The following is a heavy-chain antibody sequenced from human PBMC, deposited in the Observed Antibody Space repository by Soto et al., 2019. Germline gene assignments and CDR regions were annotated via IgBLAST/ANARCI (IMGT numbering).Heavy chain of an antibody. Sequence: GGSLRLSCAASGFTFSSYGMHWVRQAPGKGLEWVAVISYDGSNKYYADSVKGRFTISRDNSKNTLYLQMNSLRAEDTAVYYCAKDRWYYGSGSYYAVSDMDVWSKGNTVTVSS. D-gene: IGHD3-10*01. CDR2: ISYDGSNK. CDR1: GFTFSSYG. CDR3: AKDRWYYGSGSYYAVSDMDV. J-gene: IGHJ6*03. V-gene: IGHV3-30*18.